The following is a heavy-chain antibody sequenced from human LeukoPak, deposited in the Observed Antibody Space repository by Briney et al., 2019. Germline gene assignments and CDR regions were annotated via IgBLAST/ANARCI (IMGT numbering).Heavy chain of an antibody. V-gene: IGHV1-69*04. CDR2: IIPILGIA. CDR1: GGTFSSYA. J-gene: IGHJ6*02. CDR3: ASASYYYDSSGYPNSYYYYGMDV. Sequence: SVKVSCKASGGTFSSYAISWVRQAPGQGLEWMGRIIPILGIANYAQKFQGRVTITADTSTSTAYMGLSSLRSEDTAVYYCASASYYYDSSGYPNSYYYYGMDVWGQGTTVTVSS. D-gene: IGHD3-22*01.